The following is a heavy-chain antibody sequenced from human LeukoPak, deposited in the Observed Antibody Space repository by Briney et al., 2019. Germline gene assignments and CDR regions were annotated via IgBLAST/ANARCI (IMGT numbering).Heavy chain of an antibody. CDR1: GFTISSYG. CDR3: ARSSLST. J-gene: IGHJ4*02. Sequence: GGSLRLSCAASGFTISSYGMHWVRQAPGKGLEGVAFIHSDGINKYYPDSVKGRFTISRDNSKNTLYLQMNNLRAEDTAVYYCARSSLSTWGQGTLVTVSS. D-gene: IGHD2/OR15-2a*01. V-gene: IGHV3-30*02. CDR2: IHSDGINK.